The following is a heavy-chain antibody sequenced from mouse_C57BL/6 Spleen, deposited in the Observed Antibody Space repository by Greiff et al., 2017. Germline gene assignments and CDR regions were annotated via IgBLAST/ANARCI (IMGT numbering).Heavy chain of an antibody. CDR3: PGRFGTRGDYFDC. J-gene: IGHJ2*01. D-gene: IGHD3-3*01. CDR2: IYPGDGDT. V-gene: IGHV1-82*01. CDR1: GYAFSSSW. Sequence: VQLQQSGPELVKPGASVKISCKASGYAFSSSWMNWVKQRPGKGLEWIGRIYPGDGDTNYNGKFKGKATLTADKSSSTAYMQLSSLTSEDSAVYFGPGRFGTRGDYFDCWGQGTTLTVSS.